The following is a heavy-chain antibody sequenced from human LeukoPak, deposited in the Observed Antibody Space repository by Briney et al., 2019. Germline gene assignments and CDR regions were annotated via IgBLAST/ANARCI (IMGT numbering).Heavy chain of an antibody. D-gene: IGHD3-9*01. CDR2: IYYSGST. V-gene: IGHV4-59*01. CDR1: GGSISSYY. J-gene: IGHJ4*02. Sequence: PSETLSLTCTASGGSISSYYWSWIRQPPGKGLEWIGYIYYSGSTNYNPSLKSRVTISVDTSKNQFSLKLSSVTAADTAVYYCARMRPDPYYDILTGYYKTIDYWGQGTLVTVSS. CDR3: ARMRPDPYYDILTGYYKTIDY.